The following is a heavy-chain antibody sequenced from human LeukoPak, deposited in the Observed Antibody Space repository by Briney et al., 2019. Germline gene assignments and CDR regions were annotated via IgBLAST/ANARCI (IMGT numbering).Heavy chain of an antibody. CDR3: ARDRLRWYFDY. D-gene: IGHD4-23*01. J-gene: IGHJ4*02. V-gene: IGHV3-66*01. Sequence: GGSLRLSCAASGFTVSNSYTSWVRQAPGKGLEWVSVSYSGGTIAYADSVKGRFTISRDNSKNTVYLQMNSLRAEDTAVYYCARDRLRWYFDYWGQGTLVTVSS. CDR1: GFTVSNSY. CDR2: SYSGGTI.